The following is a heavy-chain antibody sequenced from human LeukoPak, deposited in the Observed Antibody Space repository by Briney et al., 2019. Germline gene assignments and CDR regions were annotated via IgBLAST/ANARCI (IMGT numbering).Heavy chain of an antibody. CDR3: ARERYCSGGSCYSGALDT. CDR2: ISAYNGNT. Sequence: ASVKVSCKASGYTFTSYGISWVRQAPGQGLEWMGWISAYNGNTNYAQKLQGRVTMTTDTSTSTAYMELRSLRSDDRAVYYCARERYCSGGSCYSGALDTWGQGTMVTVS. V-gene: IGHV1-18*01. CDR1: GYTFTSYG. J-gene: IGHJ3*02. D-gene: IGHD2-15*01.